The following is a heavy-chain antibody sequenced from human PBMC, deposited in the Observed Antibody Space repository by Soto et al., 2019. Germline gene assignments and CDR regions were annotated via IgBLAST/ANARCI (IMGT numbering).Heavy chain of an antibody. CDR2: IIPILGIA. Sequence: QVQLVQSGAEVKKPGSSVKVSCKASGGTFSSYTISWVRQAPGQGLEWMGRIIPILGIANYAQKFLGRVTITADKSTSTAYMELSSLRSEDTAVYYCATHFGDKGAYWGQGTLVTVSS. CDR3: ATHFGDKGAY. V-gene: IGHV1-69*02. J-gene: IGHJ4*02. CDR1: GGTFSSYT. D-gene: IGHD3-10*01.